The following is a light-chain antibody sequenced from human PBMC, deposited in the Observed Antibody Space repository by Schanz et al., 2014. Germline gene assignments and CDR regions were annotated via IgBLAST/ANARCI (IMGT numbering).Light chain of an antibody. V-gene: IGKV3-20*01. CDR2: GAS. CDR3: HQYGTSPFT. J-gene: IGKJ3*01. Sequence: EIVLTQSPGTLSLSPGERATLSCRASQSVSDNLAWYQQKPGQAPRLLIYGASTRATGVPARFSGSGSGTDLTLTISRLEPEDSAVYYCHQYGTSPFTFGPGTTVDIK. CDR1: QSVSDN.